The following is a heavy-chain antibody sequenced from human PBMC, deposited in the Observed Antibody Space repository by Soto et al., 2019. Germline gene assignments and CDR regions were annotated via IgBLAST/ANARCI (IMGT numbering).Heavy chain of an antibody. CDR3: AGRITMVRGADNDAFDI. Sequence: QLQLQESGPGLVKPSETLSLTCTVSGGSISSSSYYWGWIRQPPGKGLEWIGSIYYSGSTYYNPSLKSRVTIAVDTSKNQCSRKRSAVTAADTAVYDCAGRITMVRGADNDAFDIWGQGTMVTVSS. CDR2: IYYSGST. J-gene: IGHJ3*02. D-gene: IGHD3-10*01. V-gene: IGHV4-39*01. CDR1: GGSISSSSYY.